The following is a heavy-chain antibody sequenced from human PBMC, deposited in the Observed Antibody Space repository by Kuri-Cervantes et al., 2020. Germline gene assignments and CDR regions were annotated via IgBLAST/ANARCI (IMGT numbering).Heavy chain of an antibody. CDR2: IDWDDDK. CDR1: GFSLSTSGMC. D-gene: IGHD1-20*01. Sequence: SGPTLVKPTQTLTLTCTFSGFSLSTSGMCVSWVRQPPGKALEWLALIDWDDDKYYSTSLKTRLTISKDTSKNQVVLTMTNMDPVDTATYYCAHSAPSGNNWKSRVYWFDPWGQGTLVTVSS. CDR3: AHSAPSGNNWKSRVYWFDP. J-gene: IGHJ5*02. V-gene: IGHV2-70*12.